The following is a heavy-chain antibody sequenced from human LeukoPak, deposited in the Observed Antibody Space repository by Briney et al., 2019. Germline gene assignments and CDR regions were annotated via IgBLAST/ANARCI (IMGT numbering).Heavy chain of an antibody. CDR2: IRYDGSDE. J-gene: IGHJ4*02. CDR3: ARAEPRNLWFGESIPPDY. CDR1: GFTFTSYG. D-gene: IGHD3-10*01. Sequence: GGSLRLSCAASGFTFTSYGMHWVRQAPGKGLEWVAFIRYDGSDEYNGDSVRGRFTISRDNSKNTLYLQMNSLRAEDTAVYYCARAEPRNLWFGESIPPDYWGQGTLVTVSS. V-gene: IGHV3-30*02.